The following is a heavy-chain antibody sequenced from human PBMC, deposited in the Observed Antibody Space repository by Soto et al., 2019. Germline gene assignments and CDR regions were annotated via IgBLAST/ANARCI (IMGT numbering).Heavy chain of an antibody. CDR1: GFTVSSHY. V-gene: IGHV3-53*01. J-gene: IGHJ4*02. CDR2: IYSGGST. D-gene: IGHD6-19*01. Sequence: EVQLVESGGGLIQPGGSLRLSCAASGFTVSSHYMSWVRQAPGKGLEWVSVIYSGGSTYYEDSVKGRFTISSDNSNNTLYLQMNSRGAEDAAVYYWAREGSAPFGYWGQGTLVTVSS. CDR3: AREGSAPFGY.